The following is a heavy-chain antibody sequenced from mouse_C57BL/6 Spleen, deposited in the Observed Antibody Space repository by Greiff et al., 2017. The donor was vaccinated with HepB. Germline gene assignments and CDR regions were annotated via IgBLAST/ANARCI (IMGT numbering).Heavy chain of an antibody. Sequence: VQLQQPGAELVMPGASVKLSCKASGYTFTSYWMHWVKQRPGQGLEWIGEIDPSDSYTNYNQKFKGKSTLTVDKSSSTAYMQLSSLTSEDSAVYYCARSGQLRLPGFAYWGQGTLVTVSA. CDR1: GYTFTSYW. V-gene: IGHV1-69*01. D-gene: IGHD3-2*02. J-gene: IGHJ3*01. CDR2: IDPSDSYT. CDR3: ARSGQLRLPGFAY.